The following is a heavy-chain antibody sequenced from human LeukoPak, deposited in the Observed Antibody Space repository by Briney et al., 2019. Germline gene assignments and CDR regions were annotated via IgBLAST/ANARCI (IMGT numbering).Heavy chain of an antibody. D-gene: IGHD1-26*01. CDR3: ARHMTGSYIRYFDF. Sequence: SETLSLTCTVSGDSINTSNYFWGWIRQSTGKGLEWIGNIYYIGTSDYNPSLKSRVTISIDTSKNQFSLNLRSVTAADTAFYYCARHMTGSYIRYFDFWGQGALVTVSS. CDR2: IYYIGTS. CDR1: GDSINTSNYF. V-gene: IGHV4-39*01. J-gene: IGHJ4*02.